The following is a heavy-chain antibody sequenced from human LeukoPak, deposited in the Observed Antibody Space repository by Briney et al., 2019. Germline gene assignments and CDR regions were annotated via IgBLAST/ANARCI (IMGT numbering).Heavy chain of an antibody. J-gene: IGHJ4*02. CDR3: ARDQSRDGYNFPIVYDY. Sequence: PGGSLRLSCTASGFTLSSYEMTWIRQAPGKGLEWVSSIDYSGDTTYYADSVKGRFTISRDNSKNTLYLQLNSLRAEDTAVYYCARDQSRDGYNFPIVYDYWGQGTLVTVSS. CDR2: IDYSGDTT. CDR1: GFTLSSYE. D-gene: IGHD5-24*01. V-gene: IGHV3-23*01.